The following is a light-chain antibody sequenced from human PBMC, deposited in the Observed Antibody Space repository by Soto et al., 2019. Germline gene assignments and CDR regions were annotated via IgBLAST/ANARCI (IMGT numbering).Light chain of an antibody. CDR2: GAS. J-gene: IGKJ1*01. CDR3: HQYNNWPPVT. V-gene: IGKV3-15*01. CDR1: QSISSF. Sequence: EIVMTQSPATLSVSPGERATLSCRASQSISSFLAWYQQKPGQAPRLLIYGASTRATGIPARFSGSGSGTEFTLTISSLQSEDFAVYYCHQYNNWPPVTFGQGTKVEIK.